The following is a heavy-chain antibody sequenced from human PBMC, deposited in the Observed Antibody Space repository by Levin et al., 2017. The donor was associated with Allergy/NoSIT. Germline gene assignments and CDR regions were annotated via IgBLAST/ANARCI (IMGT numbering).Heavy chain of an antibody. CDR3: AKDRGVYCSSTSCYWAYYGMDV. D-gene: IGHD2-2*01. J-gene: IGHJ6*02. Sequence: RQAPRKGLEWVSAISGSGGSTYYADSVKGRFTISRDNSKNTLYLQMNSLRAEDTAVYYCAKDRGVYCSSTSCYWAYYGMDVWGQGTTVTVSS. V-gene: IGHV3-23*01. CDR2: ISGSGGST.